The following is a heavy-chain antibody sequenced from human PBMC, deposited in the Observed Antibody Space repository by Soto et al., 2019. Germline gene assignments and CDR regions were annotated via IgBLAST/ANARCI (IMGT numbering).Heavy chain of an antibody. D-gene: IGHD2-21*02. CDR1: GFTFNYYW. V-gene: IGHV3-74*01. J-gene: IGHJ3*01. CDR2: IHSEGSST. Sequence: EVQLLESEGGLVQRGGSLRLSCAASGFTFNYYWMHWVRQAPGQGLVWVSHIHSEGSSTTYADSVKGRFTISRDNAKNTLYLQMNSLRAEDTAVYYCARGDKGGFDLWGQGTTVTVSS. CDR3: ARGDKGGFDL.